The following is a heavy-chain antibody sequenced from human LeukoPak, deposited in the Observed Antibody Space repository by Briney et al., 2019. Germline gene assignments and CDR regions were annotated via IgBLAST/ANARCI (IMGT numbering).Heavy chain of an antibody. V-gene: IGHV1-8*03. J-gene: IGHJ3*02. CDR3: ARGFYSGYDSYAFDI. D-gene: IGHD5-12*01. CDR2: MNPNSGNT. CDR1: GYTFTSYD. Sequence: GASVKVSCKASGYTFTSYDINWVRQATGQGLEWMGWMNPNSGNTGYAQKFQGRVTITADKSTSTAYMELSSLRSEDTAVYYCARGFYSGYDSYAFDIWGQGTMVTVSS.